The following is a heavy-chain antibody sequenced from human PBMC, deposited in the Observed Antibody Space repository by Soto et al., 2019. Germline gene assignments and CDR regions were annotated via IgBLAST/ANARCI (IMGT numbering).Heavy chain of an antibody. Sequence: ASVKVSCKAFGYTFNAYYMHWVRQAPGQGLEWMGGINPSGDGTSFEQKFKGRVTMTREKSTSTVYTELSTLRSDGTAVYYCRRVALGYDYADVWGQGTTVTVSS. CDR3: RRVALGYDYADV. D-gene: IGHD4-17*01. J-gene: IGHJ6*02. CDR2: INPSGDGT. CDR1: GYTFNAYY. V-gene: IGHV1-46*02.